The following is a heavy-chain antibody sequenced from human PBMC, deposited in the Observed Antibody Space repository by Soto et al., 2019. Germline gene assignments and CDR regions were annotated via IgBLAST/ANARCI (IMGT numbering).Heavy chain of an antibody. V-gene: IGHV3-30*04. CDR3: ARRQDFGGPHYYYGMDV. Sequence: QVQLVESGGGVVQPGRSLRVSCAASGFIINNYAMHWVRQTPGKGLEWMAVISYDGSNKHYADSVKGRFTISRDNSKNTLYLQMNNLRPGDSAVYYCARRQDFGGPHYYYGMDVWGQGTTVTVSS. J-gene: IGHJ6*02. CDR2: ISYDGSNK. D-gene: IGHD3-3*01. CDR1: GFIINNYA.